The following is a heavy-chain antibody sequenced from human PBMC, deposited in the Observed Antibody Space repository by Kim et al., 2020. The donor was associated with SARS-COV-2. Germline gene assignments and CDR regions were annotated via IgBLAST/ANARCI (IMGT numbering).Heavy chain of an antibody. CDR2: ISSSGSTI. D-gene: IGHD6-13*01. V-gene: IGHV3-11*01. J-gene: IGHJ6*02. CDR3: ARAGGGIAAAGGWYLWDYYYGMDV. Sequence: GGSLRLSCAASGFTFSDYYMSWIRQAPGKGLEWVSYISSSGSTIYYADSVKGRFTISRDNAKNSLYLQMNSLRAEDTAVYYCARAGGGIAAAGGWYLWDYYYGMDVWGQGTTVTVSS. CDR1: GFTFSDYY.